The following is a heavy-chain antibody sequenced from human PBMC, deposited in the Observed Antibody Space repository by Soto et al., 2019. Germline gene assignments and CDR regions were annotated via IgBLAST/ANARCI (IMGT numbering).Heavy chain of an antibody. J-gene: IGHJ4*02. Sequence: QVQLVQSGAEVKKPGASVKVSCKASGYTFTSYGISWVRQAPGQGLEWMGWISAYNGNTNYAQKLQGRVTMTTDTATSTADRDLRSLRSDDTAVYYCARAAGVAAELYYWGQGTLVPGSS. V-gene: IGHV1-18*01. CDR2: ISAYNGNT. D-gene: IGHD3-3*01. CDR1: GYTFTSYG. CDR3: ARAAGVAAELYY.